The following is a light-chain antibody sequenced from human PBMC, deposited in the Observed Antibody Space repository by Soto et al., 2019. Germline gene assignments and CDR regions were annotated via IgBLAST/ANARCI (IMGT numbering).Light chain of an antibody. J-gene: IGKJ5*01. CDR2: GAS. V-gene: IGKV3-15*01. CDR3: QQYNNWPPIT. CDR1: QSVSSN. Sequence: EIVMTQSPATLSVSPGERATLSCRASQSVSSNLAWYQQKPGQAPRLLIYGASTRATGVPARFNGSRSGTEFTLTISSLQSEDFAVYYCQQYNNWPPITFGQGTRLEIK.